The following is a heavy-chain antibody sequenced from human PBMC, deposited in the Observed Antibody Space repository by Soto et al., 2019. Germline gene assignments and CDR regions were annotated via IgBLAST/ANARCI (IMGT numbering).Heavy chain of an antibody. CDR2: ISAYNGNT. D-gene: IGHD6-6*01. CDR1: GYTFTSYG. Sequence: QVQLVQSGAEVKKPGASVKVSCKASGYTFTSYGISWVRQSPGQGLEWMGWISAYNGNTNYAQKLQGRVTMTTDTSTSTAYMELRSLRSDDTAVYYCARAERGGIAARPVGMDVLGQGTTVTVSS. J-gene: IGHJ6*02. CDR3: ARAERGGIAARPVGMDV. V-gene: IGHV1-18*04.